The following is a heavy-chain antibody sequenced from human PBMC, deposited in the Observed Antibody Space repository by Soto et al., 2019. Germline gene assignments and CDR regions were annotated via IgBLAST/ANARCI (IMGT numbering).Heavy chain of an antibody. CDR1: GGSIGSYY. CDR2: IYYSGST. V-gene: IGHV4-59*08. CDR3: ARGPVAIKAFDI. J-gene: IGHJ3*02. Sequence: SETLSLTCTVSGGSIGSYYWSWIRQPPGKGLEWIGYIYYSGSTNYNPSLKSRVTISADTSKNQFSLKLNSVTAADTAVYYCARGPVAIKAFDIWGQGTMVTVSS.